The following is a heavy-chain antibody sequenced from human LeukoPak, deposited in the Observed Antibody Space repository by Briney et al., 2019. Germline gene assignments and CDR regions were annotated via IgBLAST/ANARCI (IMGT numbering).Heavy chain of an antibody. J-gene: IGHJ3*02. CDR2: IYPGDSDT. Sequence: GESLKISCKGSGYSFTSYWIGWVRQMPGKGLEWMGIIYPGDSDTRYSTSFQGQVTISADKSIRTAYLQCSSLTASDTAMYSCARAYYDILTGYLGVNAFDIWGQGTTVTVSS. CDR3: ARAYYDILTGYLGVNAFDI. CDR1: GYSFTSYW. V-gene: IGHV5-51*01. D-gene: IGHD3-9*01.